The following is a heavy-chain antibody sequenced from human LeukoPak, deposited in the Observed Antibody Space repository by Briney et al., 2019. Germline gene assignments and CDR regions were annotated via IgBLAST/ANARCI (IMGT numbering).Heavy chain of an antibody. J-gene: IGHJ4*02. CDR3: ARDVDTAMVTPFAY. CDR2: ISSSGSTI. D-gene: IGHD5-18*01. Sequence: PGGSLRLSCAASGFTFSDYYMSWIRQAPGKGLEWVSYISSSGSTIYYADSVKGRFTISRDNAKNSLYLQMNSLRAEDTAVYYCARDVDTAMVTPFAYWGQGTLVTVSS. V-gene: IGHV3-11*01. CDR1: GFTFSDYY.